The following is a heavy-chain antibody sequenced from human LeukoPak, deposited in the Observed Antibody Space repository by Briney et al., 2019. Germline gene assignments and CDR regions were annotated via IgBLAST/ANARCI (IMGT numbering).Heavy chain of an antibody. CDR3: ARANPVCGDFDN. Sequence: PGGSLRRSCAVSDLAVTDNYMSWVRQAPGKGLEWVSLIFPNGNRHYAVFVQGRFSISRDNVRNTLFLDMNTLRTEDTAVYFCARANPVCGDFDNWGQGTLVTVSS. J-gene: IGHJ4*02. CDR1: DLAVTDNY. D-gene: IGHD4-17*01. V-gene: IGHV3-53*01. CDR2: IFPNGNR.